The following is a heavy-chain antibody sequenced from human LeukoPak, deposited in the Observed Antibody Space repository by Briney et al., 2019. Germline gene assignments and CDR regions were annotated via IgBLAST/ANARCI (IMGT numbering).Heavy chain of an antibody. J-gene: IGHJ6*02. Sequence: SETLSLTCTVSGGSIGSYYWSWIRQPPGKGLEWIGDIYYSGSTNYNPSLKSRVTISVDTSKNQFSLKLSSVTAAGTAVYYCARVPQYTHYYYGMDVWGQGTTVTVSS. CDR1: GGSIGSYY. D-gene: IGHD2-2*02. CDR2: IYYSGST. V-gene: IGHV4-59*01. CDR3: ARVPQYTHYYYGMDV.